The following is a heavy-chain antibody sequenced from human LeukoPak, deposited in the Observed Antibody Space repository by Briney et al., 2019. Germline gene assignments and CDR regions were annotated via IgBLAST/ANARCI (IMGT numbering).Heavy chain of an antibody. J-gene: IGHJ4*02. V-gene: IGHV3-48*01. CDR3: ASDLGYCSGSSCHDY. CDR2: ISSSSGTI. Sequence: GGSLRLSCAASGFTFSSYSINWVRQAPGKGLEWVSYISSSSGTIYYADSVKGRFTISRDNAKNSLYLQMNSLRAEDTAVYYCASDLGYCSGSSCHDYWGQGTLDTVSS. D-gene: IGHD2-15*01. CDR1: GFTFSSYS.